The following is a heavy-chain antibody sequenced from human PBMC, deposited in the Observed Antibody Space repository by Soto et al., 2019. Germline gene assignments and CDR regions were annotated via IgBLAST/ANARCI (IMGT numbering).Heavy chain of an antibody. D-gene: IGHD6-13*01. CDR1: GDSGDSVTSGSHY. Sequence: NPSETLSLTCTVSGDSGDSVTSGSHYWSWIRQPPGKGLEWIGYIYNSGSGSTNYNPSLKSRVTISVDTSKNQFSLKLRSVTTADTAVYYCARGGFEHSSSPKYWGQGTLVTVSS. CDR3: ARGGFEHSSSPKY. CDR2: IYNSGSGST. J-gene: IGHJ4*02. V-gene: IGHV4-61*01.